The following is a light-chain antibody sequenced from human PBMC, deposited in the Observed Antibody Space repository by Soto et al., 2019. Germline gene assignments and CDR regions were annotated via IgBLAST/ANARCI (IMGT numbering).Light chain of an antibody. V-gene: IGLV1-40*01. J-gene: IGLJ3*02. CDR3: QSYDSSLSGWV. CDR2: GNS. Sequence: QSVLTQPPSVSGAPGQRVTISCTGSSSNIGAGYDVHWYQQLPGTATKLLIYGNSNRPSGVPDRFSGSKSGTSASLAITGLQAEDEADYYCQSYDSSLSGWVFGGGIKLTVL. CDR1: SSNIGAGYD.